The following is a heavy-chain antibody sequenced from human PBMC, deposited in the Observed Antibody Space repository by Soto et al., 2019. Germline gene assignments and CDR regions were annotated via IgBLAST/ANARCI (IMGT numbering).Heavy chain of an antibody. CDR1: GYTFTSYG. D-gene: IGHD3-3*01. Sequence: GASVKVSCKASGYTFTSYGISWVRQAPGQGLEWMGWISAYNDNTNYAQKLQGRVTMTTDTSTSTAYMELRSLRSDDTAVYYCARGDMVYDFWSGYPRGPYYFDYWGQGTLVTVSS. V-gene: IGHV1-18*04. J-gene: IGHJ4*02. CDR3: ARGDMVYDFWSGYPRGPYYFDY. CDR2: ISAYNDNT.